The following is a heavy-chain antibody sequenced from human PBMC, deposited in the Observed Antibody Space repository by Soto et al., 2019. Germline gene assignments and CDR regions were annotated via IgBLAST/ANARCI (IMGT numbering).Heavy chain of an antibody. Sequence: SETLSLTCTVSGGSISSYYCSWIRQPPGKGLEWIGYMYYSGSTNYNPSLKSRVTISLDTSKNQFSLKLSSVTAADTAVYYCARAGAATLSDYWGQGTLVTVSS. CDR1: GGSISSYY. J-gene: IGHJ4*02. CDR2: MYYSGST. CDR3: ARAGAATLSDY. V-gene: IGHV4-59*01. D-gene: IGHD2-15*01.